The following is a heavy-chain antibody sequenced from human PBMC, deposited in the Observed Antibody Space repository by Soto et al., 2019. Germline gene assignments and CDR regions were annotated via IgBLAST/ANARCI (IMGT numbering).Heavy chain of an antibody. CDR3: ARTLAFSSGWYVFGY. CDR1: GDSFSTYA. Sequence: QVQLVQSGAEVKKPGSPLKVSCKASGDSFSTYAINWVRQAPGQGPEWMGGIIPVFGRANYAQKFQGRVTITADESTSTAYMELNSLRSEDTALYYCARTLAFSSGWYVFGYWGQGTLVTVSS. D-gene: IGHD6-19*01. J-gene: IGHJ4*02. CDR2: IIPVFGRA. V-gene: IGHV1-69*01.